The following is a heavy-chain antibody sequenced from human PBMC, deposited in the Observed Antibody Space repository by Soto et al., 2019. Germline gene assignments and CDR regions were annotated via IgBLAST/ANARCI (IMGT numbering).Heavy chain of an antibody. CDR1: EFVFSDYY. Sequence: GGSLRLSCAASEFVFSDYYMSWIRQAPGKGLEGISYISSSGSSISYADSVKGRSTISRDNAKNLLFLQMNSVRAEHTAVYYCARELKAVVHHLRYNHYGLDVWGQGTTVTVSS. D-gene: IGHD2-2*01. J-gene: IGHJ6*02. CDR2: ISSSGSSI. V-gene: IGHV3-11*01. CDR3: ARELKAVVHHLRYNHYGLDV.